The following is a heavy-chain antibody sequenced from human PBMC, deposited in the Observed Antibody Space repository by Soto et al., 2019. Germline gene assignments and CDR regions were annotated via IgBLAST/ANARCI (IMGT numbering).Heavy chain of an antibody. CDR3: ARCGYGDYGWFAP. CDR2: ISSSSSYI. D-gene: IGHD4-17*01. CDR1: GFTFSSYS. Sequence: EVQLVESGGGLVKPGGSLRLSCAASGFTFSSYSMNWVRQAPGKGLEWVSSISSSSSYIYYADSVKGRFTISRDNAKNSLYLQMNSLRAEDTAVYYCARCGYGDYGWFAPWGQGTLVTVSS. V-gene: IGHV3-21*01. J-gene: IGHJ5*02.